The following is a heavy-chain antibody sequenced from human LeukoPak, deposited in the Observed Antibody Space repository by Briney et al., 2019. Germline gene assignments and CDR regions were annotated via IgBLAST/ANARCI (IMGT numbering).Heavy chain of an antibody. CDR3: ARDRSITEKYTRRYFHDY. CDR2: IDSNTGDT. J-gene: IGHJ4*02. D-gene: IGHD1-26*01. V-gene: IGHV1-2*02. Sequence: SVKLSCKASGYTYTAYYLHWVRQAPGQGLEWMGWIDSNTGDTKYTQKFQGRVSMTRDTSFNTAYMELSRLTSDDTAVYYCARDRSITEKYTRRYFHDYWGQGHLVTVSS. CDR1: GYTYTAYY.